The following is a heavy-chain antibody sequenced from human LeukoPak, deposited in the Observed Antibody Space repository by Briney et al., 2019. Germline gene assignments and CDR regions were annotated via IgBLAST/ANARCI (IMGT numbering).Heavy chain of an antibody. J-gene: IGHJ4*02. CDR1: GFTFSSYA. Sequence: PGGSLRLSCAASGFTFSSYAMHWVRQAPGKGLEWVAVISYDGSNKYYADSVKGRFTISRDNSKNTPYLQMNSLRAEDTAVYYCARAFLEYDSSGYYYFGGQGTLVTVSS. CDR2: ISYDGSNK. CDR3: ARAFLEYDSSGYYYF. D-gene: IGHD3-22*01. V-gene: IGHV3-30*04.